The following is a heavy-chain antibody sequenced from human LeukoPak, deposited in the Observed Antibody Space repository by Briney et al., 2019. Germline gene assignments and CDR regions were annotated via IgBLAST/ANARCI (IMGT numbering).Heavy chain of an antibody. V-gene: IGHV4-39*07. CDR1: GGSISSSSYY. CDR3: ARTAGSQAEHFQH. D-gene: IGHD1-1*01. CDR2: IHYSGST. J-gene: IGHJ1*01. Sequence: SETLSLTCTVSGGSISSSSYYWGWIRQPPGKGLERIGSIHYSGSTYYNPSLKSRVTISVDTSKNQFSLKLSSVTAADTAVYYCARTAGSQAEHFQHWGQGTLVAVSS.